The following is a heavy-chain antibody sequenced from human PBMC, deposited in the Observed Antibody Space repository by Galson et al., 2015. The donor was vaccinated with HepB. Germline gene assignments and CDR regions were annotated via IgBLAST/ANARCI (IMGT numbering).Heavy chain of an antibody. CDR2: IGGSGGST. CDR1: GFTFSSYA. D-gene: IGHD3-16*01. V-gene: IGHV3-23*01. CDR3: AKFLVITLGGVMEGAFDY. Sequence: SLRLSCAASGFTFSSYAMSWDRQAPGKGLEWVAAIGGSGGSTYYADSVKGRFTISRDNSKNTLYLQMNSLRAEDTAVYYCAKFLVITLGGVMEGAFDYWGQGTLVTVSA. J-gene: IGHJ4*02.